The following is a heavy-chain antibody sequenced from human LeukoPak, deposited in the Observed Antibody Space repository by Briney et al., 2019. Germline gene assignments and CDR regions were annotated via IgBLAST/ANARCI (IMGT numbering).Heavy chain of an antibody. Sequence: GGSLRLSCSASGFTFSSYAMHWVRQAPGKGLEYVSAISSNGGSTYYADSVKGRFTISRDNSKNTLYLQMSSLRAEDTAVYYCARNRSFTVTNYWYFDLWGRGTLVTVSS. CDR2: ISSNGGST. CDR1: GFTFSSYA. J-gene: IGHJ2*01. V-gene: IGHV3-64D*06. D-gene: IGHD4-17*01. CDR3: ARNRSFTVTNYWYFDL.